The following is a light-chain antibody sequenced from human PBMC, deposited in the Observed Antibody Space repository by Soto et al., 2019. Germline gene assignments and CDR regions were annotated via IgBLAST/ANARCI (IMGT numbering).Light chain of an antibody. CDR2: GAS. CDR1: QSVSGN. V-gene: IGKV3-15*01. J-gene: IGKJ1*01. Sequence: EIVMTQSPATLSVSPGERATLSCRASQSVSGNLAWYQQKPGQAPRLLIYGASTRATGIPARISGSGSGTEFSLTISSLQSEDFAVFYCQQYDNWPGTFGQGTKVDIK. CDR3: QQYDNWPGT.